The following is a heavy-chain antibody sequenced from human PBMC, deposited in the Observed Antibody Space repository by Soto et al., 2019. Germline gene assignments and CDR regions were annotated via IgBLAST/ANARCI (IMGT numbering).Heavy chain of an antibody. CDR3: ARGRGDIVVVPAAPLDY. J-gene: IGHJ4*02. D-gene: IGHD2-2*01. Sequence: LRLSCAASGFTFSSYSMNWVRQAPGKGLEWVSSISSSSSYIYYADSVKGRFTISRDNAKNSLYLQMNSLRAEDTAVYYCARGRGDIVVVPAAPLDYWGQGTLVTVSS. CDR2: ISSSSSYI. CDR1: GFTFSSYS. V-gene: IGHV3-21*01.